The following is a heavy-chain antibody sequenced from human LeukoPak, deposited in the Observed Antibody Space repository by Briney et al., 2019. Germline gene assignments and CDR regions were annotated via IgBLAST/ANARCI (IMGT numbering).Heavy chain of an antibody. J-gene: IGHJ4*02. D-gene: IGHD2-21*01. V-gene: IGHV4-61*01. CDR1: GGSISSSSYY. Sequence: SETLSLTCTVSGGSISSSSYYWSWIRQPPGKGLECIGYIHCTGSTNYNPSLKSRVTISVDTSKNQFSLKLSSVTAADTAVYYCARDLWVFGGDYFDYWGQGTLVTVSS. CDR3: ARDLWVFGGDYFDY. CDR2: IHCTGST.